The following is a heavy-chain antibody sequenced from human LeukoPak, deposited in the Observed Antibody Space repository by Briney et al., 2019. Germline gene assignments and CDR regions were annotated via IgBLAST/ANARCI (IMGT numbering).Heavy chain of an antibody. Sequence: WVRQPPGKGLEWIGSIYYSGSTYYNPSLKSRVTISVDTSKNQFSLKLSSVTAADTAVYYCARHGYYDSSGYYSSFDYWGQGTLVTVSS. CDR2: IYYSGST. CDR3: ARHGYYDSSGYYSSFDY. D-gene: IGHD3-22*01. J-gene: IGHJ4*02. V-gene: IGHV4-39*01.